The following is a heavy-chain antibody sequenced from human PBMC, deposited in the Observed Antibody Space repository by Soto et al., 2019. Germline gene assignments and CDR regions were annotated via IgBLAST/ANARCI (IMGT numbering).Heavy chain of an antibody. Sequence: SETRSLTCAVYGGSFSGYYWSWIRQPPGKGLEWIGEISHGGSTNYNPSLKSRVTISVDTSKNQFSLKLSSVTAADTAVYYCARAKVVPAAMPFDYWGQGTLVTVSS. D-gene: IGHD2-2*01. CDR3: ARAKVVPAAMPFDY. J-gene: IGHJ4*02. CDR1: GGSFSGYY. V-gene: IGHV4-34*01. CDR2: ISHGGST.